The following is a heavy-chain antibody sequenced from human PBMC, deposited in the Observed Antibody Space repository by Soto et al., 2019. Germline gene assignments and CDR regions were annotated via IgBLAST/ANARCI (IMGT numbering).Heavy chain of an antibody. CDR2: INQDGSAK. CDR3: ARGPF. CDR1: GFTFGNQW. V-gene: IGHV3-7*01. D-gene: IGHD3-3*02. J-gene: IGHJ4*02. Sequence: EVQLVESGGGVVQPGGSLRLSCAVSGFTFGNQWMSWVRQAPGKGLEWVANINQDGSAKSHVDSVEGRFTISRDSAKNSLYLQMNSLRVEDTAVYYCARGPFWGQGTLVTVSS.